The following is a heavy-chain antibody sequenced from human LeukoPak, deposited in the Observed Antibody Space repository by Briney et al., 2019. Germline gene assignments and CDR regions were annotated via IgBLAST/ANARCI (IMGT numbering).Heavy chain of an antibody. CDR2: IYTSGST. Sequence: SETLSLTCTVSGGSLSSYYWSWIRQPAGKGLEWIGRIYTSGSTNYNPSLKSRVTMSVDTSKNQFSLKLSSVTAADTAVYYCAREYSSGYYDAFDIWGQGTMVTVSS. CDR1: GGSLSSYY. D-gene: IGHD3-22*01. J-gene: IGHJ3*02. CDR3: AREYSSGYYDAFDI. V-gene: IGHV4-4*07.